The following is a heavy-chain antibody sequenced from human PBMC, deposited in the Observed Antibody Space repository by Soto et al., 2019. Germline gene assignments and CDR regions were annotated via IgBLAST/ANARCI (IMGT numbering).Heavy chain of an antibody. CDR1: GVTFISYD. V-gene: IGHV3-13*01. CDR3: KRGDYGYYDMDV. D-gene: IGHD4-17*01. Sequence: GGFLRLSCAASGVTFISYDMHWVRQATGKSLERVTAIGTASETYYPGSMKSRFTISRENAKNSLYLQMNRLRAGDTTVKKCKRGDYGYYDMDVRGKGTTVPVSS. CDR2: IGTASET. J-gene: IGHJ6*03.